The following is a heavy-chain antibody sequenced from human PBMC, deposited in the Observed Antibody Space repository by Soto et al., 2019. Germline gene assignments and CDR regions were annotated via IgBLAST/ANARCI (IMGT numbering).Heavy chain of an antibody. V-gene: IGHV1-18*01. Sequence: QVQLVQSGAEVKKPGASVKVSCKASGYTFTSYGISWVRQAPGQGLEWMGWISGDNGNTNSAQKLQGRVTMTTDTSTTTADMALSSLSSDDPAVYYCARGRTSSPSSSVMDVWCQGTTLTASS. CDR2: ISGDNGNT. J-gene: IGHJ6*02. D-gene: IGHD6-13*01. CDR3: ARGRTSSPSSSVMDV. CDR1: GYTFTSYG.